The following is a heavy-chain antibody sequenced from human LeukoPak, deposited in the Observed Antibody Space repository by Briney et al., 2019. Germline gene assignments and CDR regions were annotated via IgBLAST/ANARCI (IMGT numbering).Heavy chain of an antibody. D-gene: IGHD1-1*01. J-gene: IGHJ4*02. CDR3: ARDYRLPELEATTDRY. Sequence: PGGSLRLSCAAPGFTFSSYSMNWVRQAPGKGLEWVSSISSSSSYIYYADSVKGRFTISRDNAKNSLYLQMNSLRAEDTAVYYCARDYRLPELEATTDRYWGQGTLVTVSS. CDR2: ISSSSSYI. CDR1: GFTFSSYS. V-gene: IGHV3-21*01.